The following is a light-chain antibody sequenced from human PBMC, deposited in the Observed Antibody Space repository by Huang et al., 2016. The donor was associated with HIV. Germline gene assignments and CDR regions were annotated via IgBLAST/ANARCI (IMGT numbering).Light chain of an antibody. CDR3: MQGTFWYT. CDR2: KVS. V-gene: IGKV2-30*02. Sequence: DVVMTQSPVSLPVSLGQSASISCRSSQSLVHSDGNTYVNWFHQRPGQSPRRLIYKVSNRDSGVPDRFSGGGSGTDFTLKISRVEADDVGVYYCMQGTFWYTFGQGTKVEIK. J-gene: IGKJ2*01. CDR1: QSLVHSDGNTY.